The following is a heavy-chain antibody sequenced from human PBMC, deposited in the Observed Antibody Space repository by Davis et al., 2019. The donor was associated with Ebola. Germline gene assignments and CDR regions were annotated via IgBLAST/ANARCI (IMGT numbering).Heavy chain of an antibody. D-gene: IGHD6-19*01. CDR3: AKIAVAGTWIYYYYGMDV. V-gene: IGHV3-48*01. J-gene: IGHJ6*04. Sequence: GESLKISCAASGFTVSSNYMSWVRQAPGKGLEWVSYISSSSSTIYYADSVKGRFTISRDNSKNTLYLQMNSLRAEDTAVYYCAKIAVAGTWIYYYYGMDVWGKGTTVTVSS. CDR2: ISSSSSTI. CDR1: GFTVSSNY.